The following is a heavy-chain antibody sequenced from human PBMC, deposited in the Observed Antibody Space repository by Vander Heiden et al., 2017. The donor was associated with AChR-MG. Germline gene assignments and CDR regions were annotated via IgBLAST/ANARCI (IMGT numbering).Heavy chain of an antibody. CDR2: ISYDGSNK. D-gene: IGHD6-13*01. CDR3: ARDVGSSWRSYYYYYYMDV. Sequence: QVQLVESGGGVVQPGRSLRLSCAASGFTFSSYAMHWVRQAPGKGLEWVAVISYDGSNKYYADSVKGRFTISRDNSKNTLYLQMNSLRAEDTAVYYCARDVGSSWRSYYYYYYMDVWGKGTTVTVSS. J-gene: IGHJ6*03. V-gene: IGHV3-30-3*01. CDR1: GFTFSSYA.